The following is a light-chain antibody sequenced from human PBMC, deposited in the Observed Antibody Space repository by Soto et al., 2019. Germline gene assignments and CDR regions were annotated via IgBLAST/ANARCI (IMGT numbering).Light chain of an antibody. J-gene: IGKJ4*02. CDR2: GAS. Sequence: EIVMTQSPATLSVSPGETATLSCRASQSVSSNLAWYQQKPGQAPSLLIYGASTRATDIPPRFSGSGSGTEFTLTITGLQYEDFAVYYCQQYKNWPPLTCGGGTKVEIK. CDR3: QQYKNWPPLT. V-gene: IGKV3-15*01. CDR1: QSVSSN.